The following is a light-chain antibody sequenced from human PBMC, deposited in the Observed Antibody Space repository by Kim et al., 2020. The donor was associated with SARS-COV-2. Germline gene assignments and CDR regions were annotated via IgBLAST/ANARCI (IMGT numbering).Light chain of an antibody. J-gene: IGKJ1*01. CDR2: KAS. CDR3: QQYNSYSATLT. CDR1: QSISSW. V-gene: IGKV1-5*03. Sequence: DIQMTQSPSTLSASVGDRVTITCRASQSISSWLAWYQQKPGKAPKLLIYKASSLESGVPSRFSGSGSGTEFTLTISSLQPDDFATYYCQQYNSYSATLTFGQGTKVDIK.